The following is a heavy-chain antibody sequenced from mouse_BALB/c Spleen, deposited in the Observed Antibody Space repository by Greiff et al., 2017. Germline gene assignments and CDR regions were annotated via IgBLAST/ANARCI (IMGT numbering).Heavy chain of an antibody. CDR3: TREDYGNSDY. CDR2: IYPSDSYT. D-gene: IGHD2-1*01. CDR1: GYTFTSYW. J-gene: IGHJ2*01. Sequence: VQLQQPGAELVRPGASVKLSCKASGYTFTSYWINWVKQRPGQGLEWIGNIYPSDSYTNYNQKFKDKATLTVDKSSSTAYMQLSSPTSEDSAVYYCTREDYGNSDYWGQGTTLTVSS. V-gene: IGHV1-69*02.